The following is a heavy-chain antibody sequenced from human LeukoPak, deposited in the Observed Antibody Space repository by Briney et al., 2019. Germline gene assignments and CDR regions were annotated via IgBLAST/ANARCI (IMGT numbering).Heavy chain of an antibody. Sequence: ASVKVSCKASGYTFTSYYMHWVRQAPGQGLEWMGIINPSGGSTSYAQKFQGRVTMTRDTSTSTVYMELSSLRSEDTAVYYCASFGYSGYDLGYWGKGTTVTVSS. D-gene: IGHD5-12*01. J-gene: IGHJ6*04. CDR1: GYTFTSYY. CDR3: ASFGYSGYDLGY. V-gene: IGHV1-46*01. CDR2: INPSGGST.